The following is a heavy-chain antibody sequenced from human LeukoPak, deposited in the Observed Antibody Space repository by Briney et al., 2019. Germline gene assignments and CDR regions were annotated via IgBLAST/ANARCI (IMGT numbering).Heavy chain of an antibody. CDR2: INSGGSTV. D-gene: IGHD2-2*01. CDR3: ARDFRYCSSTSCFLFGMDV. J-gene: IGHJ6*02. Sequence: PGGTLRFYCAASGFTFSSYDMNWLGQAPGKGLVGGFYINSGGSTVYYADSVKGRFTISRDTAKNSLYLQMTSLRAEDTAVYYCARDFRYCSSTSCFLFGMDVWGQGTTVTASS. V-gene: IGHV3-48*03. CDR1: GFTFSSYD.